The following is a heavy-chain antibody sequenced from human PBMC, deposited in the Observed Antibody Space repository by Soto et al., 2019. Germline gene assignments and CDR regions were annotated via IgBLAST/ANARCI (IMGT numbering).Heavy chain of an antibody. Sequence: GESLKISCKGSGFSFTTYWIAWVRQMPGKGLEWMGIIYPGDSKTTYSPSFQGQVTISADKSISTAYLQWSSLKASDTAMYYCASNFYHDQYYYDMDVWGQGTTVTVSS. V-gene: IGHV5-51*01. D-gene: IGHD1-1*01. CDR2: IYPGDSKT. CDR3: ASNFYHDQYYYDMDV. J-gene: IGHJ6*02. CDR1: GFSFTTYW.